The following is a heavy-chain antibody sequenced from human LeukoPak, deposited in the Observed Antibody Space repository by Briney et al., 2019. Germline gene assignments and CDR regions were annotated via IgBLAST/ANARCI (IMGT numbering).Heavy chain of an antibody. CDR3: ARDVRPLVPAFEI. V-gene: IGHV4-59*01. J-gene: IGHJ3*02. Sequence: SETLSLTRTLSVGSISSYYWNWIRQPPGKGQECVGDIYYSGSTNYNPSLKSLVTISVDTSKNQCSLNLQSVPASDTAVYCCARDVRPLVPAFEIWGARTVVT. D-gene: IGHD6-6*01. CDR2: IYYSGST. CDR1: VGSISSYY.